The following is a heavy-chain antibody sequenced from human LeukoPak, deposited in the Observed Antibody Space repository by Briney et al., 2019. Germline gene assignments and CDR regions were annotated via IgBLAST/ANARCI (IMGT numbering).Heavy chain of an antibody. CDR2: IYNSGST. J-gene: IGHJ3*02. V-gene: IGHV4-59*01. D-gene: IGHD4-23*01. CDR1: GGSISSYY. CDR3: ARALRLWGGNSGIAFDI. Sequence: TETLSPTCTVSGGSISSYYWSWIRQPPGKGREWIGYIYNSGSTNYNHSLKSRVTISEDMSNNQLSLKLSSVTAAGTAVYYCARALRLWGGNSGIAFDIWGQGTMVTVSS.